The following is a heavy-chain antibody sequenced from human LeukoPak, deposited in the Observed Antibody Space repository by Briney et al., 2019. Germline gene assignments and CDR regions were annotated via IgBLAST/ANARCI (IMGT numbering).Heavy chain of an antibody. CDR2: ISSSSSTI. CDR3: ARDPAPLGY. CDR1: GFTFSSYS. D-gene: IGHD2-2*01. Sequence: GGSLRLSCAASGFTFSSYSMNWVRQAPGKGLEWVSYISSSSSTIYYADSVKGRFTISRDNAKNSLYLQMNSLRAEDTAVYYCARDPAPLGYWGQGTLVTVSS. V-gene: IGHV3-48*01. J-gene: IGHJ4*02.